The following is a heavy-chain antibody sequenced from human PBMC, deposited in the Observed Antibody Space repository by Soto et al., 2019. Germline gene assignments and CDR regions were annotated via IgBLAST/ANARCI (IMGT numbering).Heavy chain of an antibody. J-gene: IGHJ6*02. CDR3: ARSTAAAGYSYYYYGMDV. Sequence: QVQLVQSGAEVKKPGSSVKVSCKASGGTFSSYAISWVRQAPGQGLEWMGGIIPIFGTANYAQKFQGRVTITADKSTSTAYMELSSLRSEDTAVYYCARSTAAAGYSYYYYGMDVWGQGTTVTVSS. CDR2: IIPIFGTA. D-gene: IGHD6-13*01. CDR1: GGTFSSYA. V-gene: IGHV1-69*06.